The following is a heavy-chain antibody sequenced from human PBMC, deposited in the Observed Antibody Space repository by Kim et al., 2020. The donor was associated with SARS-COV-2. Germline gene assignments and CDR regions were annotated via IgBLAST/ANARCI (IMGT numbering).Heavy chain of an antibody. J-gene: IGHJ5*02. V-gene: IGHV3-74*01. CDR3: ARDFYYGSGSP. CDR2: IKGDGTST. Sequence: GGSLRLSCAASGFTFSSYWMDWVRQAPGKGLVWVSRIKGDGTSTSYADSVKGRFTISRDNAKNTLYLQMNSLSAEDTAVYYCARDFYYGSGSPWGQGTLV. CDR1: GFTFSSYW. D-gene: IGHD3-10*01.